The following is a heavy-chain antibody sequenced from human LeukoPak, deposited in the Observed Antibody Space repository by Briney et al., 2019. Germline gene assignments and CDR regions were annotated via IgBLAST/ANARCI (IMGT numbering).Heavy chain of an antibody. V-gene: IGHV4-39*07. J-gene: IGHJ4*02. D-gene: IGHD3-10*01. Sequence: SETLSLTCTVSGGSISSSSYYWGWIRQPPGKGLEWIGSIYYSGSTYYNPSLKSRVTISVDTSKNQFSLKLSSVTAADTAVYYCARRRVYGSGRKDIDYWGQGTLVTVSS. CDR2: IYYSGST. CDR3: ARRRVYGSGRKDIDY. CDR1: GGSISSSSYY.